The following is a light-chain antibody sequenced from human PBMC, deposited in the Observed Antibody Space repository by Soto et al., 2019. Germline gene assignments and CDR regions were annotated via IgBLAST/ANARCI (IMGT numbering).Light chain of an antibody. J-gene: IGKJ5*01. Sequence: NVLTQSPGTPSLSPLEGSTLPFMSSQSISSNYLAWYHQKPGQAPRLLIYGASSRATDIPDRFRGSGSGRDFVLNISRLEPEDFGMYYCQQYSSSPRTFGQGTRLEIK. CDR1: QSISSNY. CDR3: QQYSSSPRT. CDR2: GAS. V-gene: IGKV3-20*01.